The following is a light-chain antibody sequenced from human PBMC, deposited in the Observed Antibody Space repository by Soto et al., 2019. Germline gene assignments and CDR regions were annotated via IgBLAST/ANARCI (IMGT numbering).Light chain of an antibody. CDR3: ASYTSRSTLA. Sequence: QSALTQPASVSGSPGESITISCTGTSSDVGGYNSVSWHQQHPGKAPKLLVYDVNNRPSGVSNRFSGSKSGNTASLTISGLQAEDEADYYCASYTSRSTLAFGGGTNLTVL. CDR1: SSDVGGYNS. V-gene: IGLV2-14*03. CDR2: DVN. J-gene: IGLJ2*01.